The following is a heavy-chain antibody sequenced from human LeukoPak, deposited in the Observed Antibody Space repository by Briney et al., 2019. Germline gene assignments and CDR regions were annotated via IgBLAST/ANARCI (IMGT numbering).Heavy chain of an antibody. Sequence: GGSLRLSCAASGFTFRSYAMTWVRQAPEKGLEWVAAISGTGGDTYYADSVKGRFTISRDNSKYMLYLQVNSLRAEDTAVYYCAKNQVSESYPPNWFDPWGQGPLVSVSS. J-gene: IGHJ5*02. V-gene: IGHV3-23*01. CDR1: GFTFRSYA. CDR2: ISGTGGDT. D-gene: IGHD3-16*02. CDR3: AKNQVSESYPPNWFDP.